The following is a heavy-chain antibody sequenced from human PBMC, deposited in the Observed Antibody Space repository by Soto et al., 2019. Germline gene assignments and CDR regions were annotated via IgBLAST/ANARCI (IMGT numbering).Heavy chain of an antibody. CDR3: ARDQIGSSWYYYFDY. D-gene: IGHD6-13*01. Sequence: GGSLRLSCAASGFTFSDYYMSWIRQAPGKGLEWVSYISSSSSYTNYADSVKGRFTISRDNAKNSLYLQMNSLRAEDTAVYYCARDQIGSSWYYYFDYWGQGTLVTVSS. CDR2: ISSSSSYT. CDR1: GFTFSDYY. V-gene: IGHV3-11*06. J-gene: IGHJ4*02.